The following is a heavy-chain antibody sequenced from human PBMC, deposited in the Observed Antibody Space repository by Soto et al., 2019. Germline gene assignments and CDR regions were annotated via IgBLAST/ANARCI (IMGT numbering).Heavy chain of an antibody. D-gene: IGHD3-3*01. V-gene: IGHV4-61*01. CDR2: IYYTGST. CDR3: ARDQYDFRSGSYYYAMEV. J-gene: IGHJ6*02. CDR1: GGSVSSESHY. Sequence: WETLSLTCTVSGGSVSSESHYWSWIRQTPGKGLEWIGYIYYTGSTNYNPSLKGRVTMSVDTSRDQVSLRLRSVTRADTAMYYCARDQYDFRSGSYYYAMEVWGQGTKVTVSS.